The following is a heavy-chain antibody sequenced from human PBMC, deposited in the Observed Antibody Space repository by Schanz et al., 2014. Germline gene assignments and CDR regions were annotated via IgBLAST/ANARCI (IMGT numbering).Heavy chain of an antibody. J-gene: IGHJ4*02. D-gene: IGHD6-19*01. CDR1: GGSINSNSYY. CDR3: ARHGPLAGIPLDY. V-gene: IGHV4-39*01. Sequence: QLQLQESGPGLVKPSETLSLICSVSGGSINSNSYYWGWIRQPPGKGLEWIGNVFYTGTTYTNPSLRGRLPLSVDTSNNQSPRKLPSVTAADTAVYFCARHGPLAGIPLDYWGRGTLVTVSS. CDR2: VFYTGTT.